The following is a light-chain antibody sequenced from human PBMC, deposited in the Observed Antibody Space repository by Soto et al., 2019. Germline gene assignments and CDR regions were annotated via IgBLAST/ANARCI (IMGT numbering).Light chain of an antibody. Sequence: IGMQQYPATLSVSPGGRAPLSCRASQTVSRSALAWYQQKPGQAPRLLIYGASNRATGIPDRFSGSGSGTDFTLTISRLEPEDFEVYYCQQYGNSPFTSGGRAKVDIK. J-gene: IGKJ4*01. CDR2: GAS. CDR3: QQYGNSPFT. V-gene: IGKV3-20*01. CDR1: QTVSRSA.